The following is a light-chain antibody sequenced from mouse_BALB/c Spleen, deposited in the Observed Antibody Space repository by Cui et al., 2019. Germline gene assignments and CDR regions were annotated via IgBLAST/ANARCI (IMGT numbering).Light chain of an antibody. Sequence: QIVFTQSSAIMSASPGEKVTMTCSASSSVSYMYWYQQKPGSSPRLLLYDTSNLASGVPVRFSGSGSGTSYSLTISRMEAEDAATYYCQQWSSYPLTFGAGTKLELK. CDR1: SSVSY. V-gene: IGKV4-55*01. CDR2: DTS. CDR3: QQWSSYPLT. J-gene: IGKJ5*01.